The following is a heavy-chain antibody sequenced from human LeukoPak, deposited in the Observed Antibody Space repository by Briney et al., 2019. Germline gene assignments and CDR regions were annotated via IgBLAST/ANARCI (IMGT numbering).Heavy chain of an antibody. CDR1: GFTFSSYS. J-gene: IGHJ4*02. Sequence: GGSLRLSCAASGFTFSSYSMNWVRQAPGKGLEWVSSISSSSSYIYYADSVKGRFTISRDNAKNSLYLQMNSLRAEDTAVYYCARDLRYSGYDPPYWGQGTLVTVS. V-gene: IGHV3-21*01. CDR2: ISSSSSYI. CDR3: ARDLRYSGYDPPY. D-gene: IGHD5-12*01.